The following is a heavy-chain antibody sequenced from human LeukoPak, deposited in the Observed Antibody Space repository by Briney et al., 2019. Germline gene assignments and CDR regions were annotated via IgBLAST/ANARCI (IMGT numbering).Heavy chain of an antibody. Sequence: QTGGSLRLSYAASGFTFSSYVMSWVRQAPGKGLEWVSAISGSGGRTYYADSVKGRFTISRDNSKNTLYLQMHSLRAEDTAVYYCAKDLITTVRGSYYYYYGMDVWGQGTTVTVSS. V-gene: IGHV3-23*01. J-gene: IGHJ6*02. CDR2: ISGSGGRT. CDR3: AKDLITTVRGSYYYYYGMDV. D-gene: IGHD3-10*01. CDR1: GFTFSSYV.